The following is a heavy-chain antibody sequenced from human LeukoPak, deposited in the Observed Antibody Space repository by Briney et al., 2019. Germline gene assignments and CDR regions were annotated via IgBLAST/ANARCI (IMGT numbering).Heavy chain of an antibody. CDR3: ARAQPRWLQSSPHFDY. D-gene: IGHD5-24*01. CDR1: GYTFTGYY. Sequence: ASVKVSCKASGYTFTGYYMHWVRQPPGRGLEWMGWINPNSGGTNYAQKFQGRVTMTRDTSISTAYMELSRLRSDDTAVYYCARAQPRWLQSSPHFDYWGQGTLVTVSS. J-gene: IGHJ4*02. CDR2: INPNSGGT. V-gene: IGHV1-2*02.